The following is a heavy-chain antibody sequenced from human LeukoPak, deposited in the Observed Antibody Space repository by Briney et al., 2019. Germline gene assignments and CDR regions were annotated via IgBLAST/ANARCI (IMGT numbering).Heavy chain of an antibody. Sequence: ASVKVSCKASGYTLTSYDINWVRQATGQGLEWMGWMYPNSGNTGYAQKFQGRVTMTRNTSISTAYMELSSLRSEDTAVYYCARGNHDYGDYEGYWGQGTLVTVSS. CDR2: MYPNSGNT. CDR1: GYTLTSYD. D-gene: IGHD4-17*01. V-gene: IGHV1-8*01. J-gene: IGHJ4*02. CDR3: ARGNHDYGDYEGY.